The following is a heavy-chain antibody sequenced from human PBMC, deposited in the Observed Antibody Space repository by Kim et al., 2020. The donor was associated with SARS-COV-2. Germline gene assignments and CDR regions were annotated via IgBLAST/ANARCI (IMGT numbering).Heavy chain of an antibody. CDR2: FYSGGST. D-gene: IGHD1-26*01. CDR3: ARGEGVNDFYGMDV. V-gene: IGHV3-53*01. CDR1: GFTVSSNY. J-gene: IGHJ6*02. Sequence: GGSLRLSCAASGFTVSSNYMSWVRQAPGKGLEWVSVFYSGGSTYYADSVKGRFTISRDNSKNTLYLQMNSLRAEDTAVYYCARGEGVNDFYGMDVWGQGTTVTVSS.